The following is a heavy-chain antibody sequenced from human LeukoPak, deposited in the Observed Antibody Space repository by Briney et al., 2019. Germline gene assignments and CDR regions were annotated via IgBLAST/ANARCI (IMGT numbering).Heavy chain of an antibody. V-gene: IGHV4-34*01. J-gene: IGHJ4*02. Sequence: SETLSLTCAVYGGSFSGYYWSWIRQPPGKGLEWIGEINHSGSTNYNPSLKSRVTISVDTSKNQFSLKLSSVTAADTAVYYCARHRCSSTSCYRFPFDYWGQGTLVTVSS. D-gene: IGHD2-2*01. CDR3: ARHRCSSTSCYRFPFDY. CDR1: GGSFSGYY. CDR2: INHSGST.